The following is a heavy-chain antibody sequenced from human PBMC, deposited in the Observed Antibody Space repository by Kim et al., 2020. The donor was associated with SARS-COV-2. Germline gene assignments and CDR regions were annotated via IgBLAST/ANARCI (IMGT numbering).Heavy chain of an antibody. CDR2: MNPNSGNT. D-gene: IGHD3-3*02. CDR3: ARGRTLGRNYYYGMDV. V-gene: IGHV1-8*01. Sequence: ASVKVSCKASGYTFTSYDINWVRQATGQGLEWMGWMNPNSGNTGYAQKFQGRVTMTRNTSISTAYMELSSLRSEDTAVYDCARGRTLGRNYYYGMDVWGQGTTVTVSS. J-gene: IGHJ6*02. CDR1: GYTFTSYD.